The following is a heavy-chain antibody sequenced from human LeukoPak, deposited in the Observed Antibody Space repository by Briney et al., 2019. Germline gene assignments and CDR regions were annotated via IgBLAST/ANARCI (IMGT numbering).Heavy chain of an antibody. Sequence: SETLSLTCAVYGGSFSGYYWSWIRQPPGKGLEWIGYIYNSGSANYNPSLKSRVTISVDTSKNQFSLRLSSVTAADTAVYYCARESETTLGGYYYGMDVWGQGTTVTVSS. D-gene: IGHD3-16*01. V-gene: IGHV4-59*01. CDR2: IYNSGSA. CDR3: ARESETTLGGYYYGMDV. CDR1: GGSFSGYY. J-gene: IGHJ6*02.